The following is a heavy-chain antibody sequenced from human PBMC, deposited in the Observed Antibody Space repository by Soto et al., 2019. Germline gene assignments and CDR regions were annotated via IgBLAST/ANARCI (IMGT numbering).Heavy chain of an antibody. Sequence: SETLSLTCAVYGGSFSGYYWTWIRQPPGTGLEWIGEINHSGSTNYNPSLKSRVTISLDTSKNQFSLRLSSVTAADTAVYYCAREVRPYGSGSYYTDYWGQGTLVTVSS. CDR2: INHSGST. CDR3: AREVRPYGSGSYYTDY. V-gene: IGHV4-34*01. D-gene: IGHD3-10*01. CDR1: GGSFSGYY. J-gene: IGHJ4*02.